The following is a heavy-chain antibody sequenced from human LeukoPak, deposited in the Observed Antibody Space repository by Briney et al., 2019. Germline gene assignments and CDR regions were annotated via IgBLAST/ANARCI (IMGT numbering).Heavy chain of an antibody. Sequence: GASVKVSCKASGGTFSSYAISWVRQAPGQGLEWMGGIIPIFGTANYAQKFQGRVTMTRDTSISTAYMELSRLRSDDTAVYYCARAPLYCGGDCAGDYWGQGTLVTVSS. CDR1: GGTFSSYA. V-gene: IGHV1-69*05. D-gene: IGHD2-21*02. J-gene: IGHJ4*02. CDR3: ARAPLYCGGDCAGDY. CDR2: IIPIFGTA.